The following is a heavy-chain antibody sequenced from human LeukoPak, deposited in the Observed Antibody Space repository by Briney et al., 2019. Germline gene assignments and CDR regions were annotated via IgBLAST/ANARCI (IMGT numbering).Heavy chain of an antibody. CDR3: ARHGSYGSGNYYNAPIDY. Sequence: SETLSLTCAVYGGSFSGYYWSWIRQPPGKGLEWVGEINHTEGTNDNPSLKSRVTISVDTSKNKFSLKLSSVTAADTAVYYCARHGSYGSGNYYNAPIDYWGQGTLVTVSS. V-gene: IGHV4-34*01. CDR2: INHTEGT. CDR1: GGSFSGYY. J-gene: IGHJ4*02. D-gene: IGHD3-10*01.